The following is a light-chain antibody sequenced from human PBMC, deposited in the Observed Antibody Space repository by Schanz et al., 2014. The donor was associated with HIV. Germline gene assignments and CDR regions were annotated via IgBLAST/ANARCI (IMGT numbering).Light chain of an antibody. CDR3: SSYTSSSTLVL. V-gene: IGLV2-14*03. CDR1: SSDVGGYNY. J-gene: IGLJ2*01. CDR2: DVN. Sequence: QSALTQPASVSGSPGQSITISCTGTSSDVGGYNYVSWYQQHPDKAPKPMIYDVNNRPSGISNRFSGSKSGNTASLTISGLQAEDEADYYCSSYTSSSTLVLFGGGTKLTVL.